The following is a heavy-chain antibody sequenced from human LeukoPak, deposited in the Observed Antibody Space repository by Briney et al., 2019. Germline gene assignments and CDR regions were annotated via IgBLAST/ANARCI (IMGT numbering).Heavy chain of an antibody. J-gene: IGHJ3*02. CDR2: IYSGGST. V-gene: IGHV3-66*01. CDR3: ARGDAFDI. CDR1: GFIVNTNY. Sequence: GGSLRLSCEASGFIVNTNYISWVRQAPGKGLEWVSVIYSGGSTYYSESVKDRFTISRENAKNSLYLQMNSLRAGDTAVYYCARGDAFDIWGQGTMVTVSS.